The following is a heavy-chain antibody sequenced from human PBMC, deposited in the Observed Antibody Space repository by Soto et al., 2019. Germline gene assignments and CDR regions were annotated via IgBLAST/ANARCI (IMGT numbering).Heavy chain of an antibody. Sequence: GESLKISCKGSGYSFTSYWIGCVRQMPGKGLEWMGIIYPGDSDTRYSPSFQGQVTISADKSISTAYLQWSSLKASDTAMYYCARDSPYCSGGSCYSGVYYYYGMDVWGQGTTVTVSS. J-gene: IGHJ6*02. CDR3: ARDSPYCSGGSCYSGVYYYYGMDV. CDR1: GYSFTSYW. CDR2: IYPGDSDT. D-gene: IGHD2-15*01. V-gene: IGHV5-51*01.